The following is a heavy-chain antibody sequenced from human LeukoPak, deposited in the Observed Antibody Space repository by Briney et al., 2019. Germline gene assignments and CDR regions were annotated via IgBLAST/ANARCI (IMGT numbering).Heavy chain of an antibody. V-gene: IGHV3-49*03. J-gene: IGHJ4*02. CDR2: IRSKAYGATT. CDR1: GFTFDDFA. Sequence: GGSLRLSCTASGFTFDDFAMNWFRQPPGKGLEWVGFIRSKAYGATTEYATSVKGRFTLSRDDSNSIAYLQMNTLRTADTAVYFCSRSRYDILTQYYFDYWGQGTLSPSPQ. D-gene: IGHD3-9*01. CDR3: SRSRYDILTQYYFDY.